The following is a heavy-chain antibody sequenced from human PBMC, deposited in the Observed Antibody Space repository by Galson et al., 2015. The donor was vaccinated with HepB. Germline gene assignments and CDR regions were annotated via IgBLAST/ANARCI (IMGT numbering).Heavy chain of an antibody. CDR2: IKSKTDGGTT. CDR1: GFTFSNAW. J-gene: IGHJ4*02. CDR3: TTIPTNLGWLHWQGSGNDY. D-gene: IGHD5-24*01. V-gene: IGHV3-15*07. Sequence: SLRLSCAASGFTFSNAWMNWVRQAPGKGLEWVGRIKSKTDGGTTDYAAPVKGRFTISRDDSKNTLYLQMNSLKTEDTAVYYCTTIPTNLGWLHWQGSGNDYWGQGTLVTVSS.